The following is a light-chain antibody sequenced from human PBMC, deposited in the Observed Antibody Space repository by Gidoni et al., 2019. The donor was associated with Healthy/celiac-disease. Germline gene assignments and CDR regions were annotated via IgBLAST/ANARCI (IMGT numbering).Light chain of an antibody. J-gene: IGKJ1*01. CDR3: QQSYSTPGT. CDR2: AAS. V-gene: IGKV1-39*01. CDR1: QSISSY. Sequence: DIQMTQSPSSLSASVGDSVPITCRASQSISSYLNWYQQKPGKAPKLLIYAASSLQSGVPSRFSGSGSGTDFTLTISSLQPEDVATYYCQQSYSTPGTFXXXTKVEIK.